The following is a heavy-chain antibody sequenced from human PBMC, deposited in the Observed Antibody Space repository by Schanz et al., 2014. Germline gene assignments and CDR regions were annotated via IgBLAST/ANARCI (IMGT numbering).Heavy chain of an antibody. CDR1: GFTFSTHA. D-gene: IGHD1-1*01. J-gene: IGHJ4*02. Sequence: EMQLLESGGGLIQPGGSLRLSCAASGFTFSTHAMSWVRQAPGKGLEWVSYVSRSTPDIYYADSVKGRFTISRDNSKNTLYLQMNSLRAEDTAVYFCAKIERNEDWGQGTLVTVSS. V-gene: IGHV3-23*01. CDR3: AKIERNED. CDR2: VSRSTPDI.